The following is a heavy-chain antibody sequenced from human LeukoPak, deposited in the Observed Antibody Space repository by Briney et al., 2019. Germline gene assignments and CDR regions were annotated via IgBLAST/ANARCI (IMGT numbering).Heavy chain of an antibody. J-gene: IGHJ5*02. V-gene: IGHV4-59*01. CDR3: ASSVIGDVNVVVPAGGFDP. Sequence: PSETLSLTCTVSGSSISSYYWSWIRQPPGKGLEWIGYIYYSGSTNYNPSLKSRVTISVDTSKNQFSLKLSSVTAADTAVYYCASSVIGDVNVVVPAGGFDPWGQGTLVTVSS. D-gene: IGHD2-2*01. CDR2: IYYSGST. CDR1: GSSISSYY.